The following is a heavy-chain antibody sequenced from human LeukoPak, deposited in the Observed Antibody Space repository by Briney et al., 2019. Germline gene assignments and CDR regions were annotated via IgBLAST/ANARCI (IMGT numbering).Heavy chain of an antibody. CDR3: ARDPPKYSSGWYEKNGAFDV. J-gene: IGHJ3*01. V-gene: IGHV1-46*01. CDR1: GYTFTSYY. D-gene: IGHD6-19*01. CDR2: INPSGGST. Sequence: ASVKVSCKASGYTFTSYYMHWVRQAPGQGLEWMGIINPSGGSTSYAQKFQGRVTMTRDTSTSTVYMELSSLRSEDTAVYYCARDPPKYSSGWYEKNGAFDVWGQGTMVTVSS.